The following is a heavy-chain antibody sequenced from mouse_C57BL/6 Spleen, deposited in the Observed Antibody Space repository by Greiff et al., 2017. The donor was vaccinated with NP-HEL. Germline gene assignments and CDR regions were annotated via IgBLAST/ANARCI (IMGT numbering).Heavy chain of an antibody. D-gene: IGHD2-4*01. CDR3: AGHDYEYLFDS. Sequence: EVNLVESGGDLVKPGGSLKLSCAASGFTFSSYGMSWVRQTPDKRLEWVATISSGGSYTYYPDSVKGRFTISRDNAKNTLYLQMSSLKSEDTAMYYCAGHDYEYLFDSWGQGTTLTVSS. V-gene: IGHV5-6*01. CDR1: GFTFSSYG. J-gene: IGHJ2*01. CDR2: ISSGGSYT.